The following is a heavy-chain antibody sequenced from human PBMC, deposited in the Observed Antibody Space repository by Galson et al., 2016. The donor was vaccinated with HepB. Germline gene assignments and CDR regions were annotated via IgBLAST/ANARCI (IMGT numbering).Heavy chain of an antibody. Sequence: SLRLSCAASGFTFSDNSLNWVRQAPGKGLEWVSYINRRSTTIYYAESVKGRFTISRDNAKNSLYLQLTSLRYKDSGVYYCARDEGWLQETYRYYYGMDVWGQGTTVTVSS. CDR2: INRRSTTI. CDR3: ARDEGWLQETYRYYYGMDV. V-gene: IGHV3-48*02. J-gene: IGHJ6*02. D-gene: IGHD5-12*01. CDR1: GFTFSDNS.